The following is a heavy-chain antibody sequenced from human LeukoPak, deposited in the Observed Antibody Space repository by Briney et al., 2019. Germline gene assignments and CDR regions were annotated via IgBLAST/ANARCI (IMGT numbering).Heavy chain of an antibody. Sequence: SGTLSLTCAVSGGSIRSSNWWTWVRQSPEKGLEWIGEIYHSGSTYYNPSLKSRVTISVDTSKNQFSLKLSSVTAADTAVYYCARHKEGFMVRGIITKKERAYNWFDPWGQGTLVTVSS. CDR1: GGSIRSSNW. V-gene: IGHV4-4*02. D-gene: IGHD3-10*01. J-gene: IGHJ5*02. CDR2: IYHSGST. CDR3: ARHKEGFMVRGIITKKERAYNWFDP.